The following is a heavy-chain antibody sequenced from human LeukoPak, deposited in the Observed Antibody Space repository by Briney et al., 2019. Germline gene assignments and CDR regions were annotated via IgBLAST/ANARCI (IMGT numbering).Heavy chain of an antibody. CDR2: MNPNSGNT. Sequence: ASVKVSCKASGYSFTSYDINWVRQATGQGLEWMGWMNPNSGNTGYAQKFQGRVTITADESTSTAYMELSSLRSEDTAVYYCARVKRETYYYYMDVWGKGTTVTVSS. J-gene: IGHJ6*03. CDR1: GYSFTSYD. V-gene: IGHV1-8*01. CDR3: ARVKRETYYYYMDV.